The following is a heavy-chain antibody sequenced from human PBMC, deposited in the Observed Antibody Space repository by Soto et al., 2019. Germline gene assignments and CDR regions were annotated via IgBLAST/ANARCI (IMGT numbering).Heavy chain of an antibody. V-gene: IGHV1-18*01. CDR2: ISAHNGNT. CDR3: ARGRYGDY. Sequence: QVHLVQSGAEVKKPGASLKVSYKASGYAFTSYGITWVRQAPGQGLEWMGWISAHNGNTDYAQKLQGRVIVTRDTSTSTAYMELRSLRSDDTAVYYCARGRYGDYWGQGALVTVSS. J-gene: IGHJ4*02. CDR1: GYAFTSYG. D-gene: IGHD1-1*01.